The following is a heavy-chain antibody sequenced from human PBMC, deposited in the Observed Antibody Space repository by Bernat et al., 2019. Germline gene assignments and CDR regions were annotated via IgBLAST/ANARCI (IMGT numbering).Heavy chain of an antibody. CDR1: GFTFSTYD. Sequence: QVQLVESGGGVVQPGRSLRLSCAASGFTFSTYDMHWVRQAPGKGLEWVAVISYGGSNKYYADSVKGRFTISRDNSKNTVHLQMDSLRADDTALYYCARVWGPNGPYCDLWGQGTLVIVSS. CDR3: ARVWGPNGPYCDL. J-gene: IGHJ4*02. D-gene: IGHD7-27*01. CDR2: ISYGGSNK. V-gene: IGHV3-30*03.